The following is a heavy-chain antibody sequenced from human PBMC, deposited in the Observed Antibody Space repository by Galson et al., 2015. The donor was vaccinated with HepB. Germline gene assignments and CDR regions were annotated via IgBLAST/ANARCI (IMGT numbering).Heavy chain of an antibody. V-gene: IGHV7-4-1*02. CDR3: ARDQWLRYYYYYMDV. J-gene: IGHJ6*03. Sequence: SVKVSCKASGYTFTSYAMNWVRQAPGQGLEWMGWINTNTGNPTYAQGFTGRFVFSLDTSVSTAYLQISSLKAEDTAVYYCARDQWLRYYYYYMDVWGKGTTVTVSS. CDR2: INTNTGNP. CDR1: GYTFTSYA. D-gene: IGHD5-12*01.